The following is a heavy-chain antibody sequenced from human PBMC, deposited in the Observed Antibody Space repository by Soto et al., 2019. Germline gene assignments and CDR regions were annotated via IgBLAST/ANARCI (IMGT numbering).Heavy chain of an antibody. CDR1: GVTFSSYA. CDR3: ARGYYYDSSGYPPHAFDI. CDR2: IIPIFGTA. Sequence: GASVKVSCKASGVTFSSYAISWVRQAPGQGLEWMGGIIPIFGTANYAQKFQGRVTITADESTSTAYMELSSLRSEDTAVYYCARGYYYDSSGYPPHAFDIWGQGTMVTVSS. J-gene: IGHJ3*02. V-gene: IGHV1-69*13. D-gene: IGHD3-22*01.